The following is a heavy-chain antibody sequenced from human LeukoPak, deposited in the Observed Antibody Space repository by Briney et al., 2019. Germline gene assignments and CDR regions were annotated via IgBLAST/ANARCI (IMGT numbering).Heavy chain of an antibody. CDR1: GFTFSSYS. CDR3: AREEKWVPGAMSGYWYFDL. Sequence: GGSLRLSCAASGFTFSSYSMNWVRQAPGKGLEWVSYISSSSSTIYYADSVKGRFTISRDNAKNSLYLQMNSLRDEDTAVYYCAREEKWVPGAMSGYWYFDLWGRGTLVTVSS. CDR2: ISSSSSTI. D-gene: IGHD1-26*01. J-gene: IGHJ2*01. V-gene: IGHV3-48*02.